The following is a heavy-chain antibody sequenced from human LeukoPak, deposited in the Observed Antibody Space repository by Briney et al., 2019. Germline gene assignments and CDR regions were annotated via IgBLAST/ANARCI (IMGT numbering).Heavy chain of an antibody. Sequence: GGSLRLSCAASGFTFSSFGMHWVRQPPGKGLEWVAFIRYDGSDTYYADSVKGRFTISRDNSKNTLSLQMNSLRPEDTAVYYCARDLRWFGELHWFDPWGQGTLVTVSS. V-gene: IGHV3-30*02. CDR1: GFTFSSFG. CDR2: IRYDGSDT. CDR3: ARDLRWFGELHWFDP. D-gene: IGHD3-10*01. J-gene: IGHJ5*02.